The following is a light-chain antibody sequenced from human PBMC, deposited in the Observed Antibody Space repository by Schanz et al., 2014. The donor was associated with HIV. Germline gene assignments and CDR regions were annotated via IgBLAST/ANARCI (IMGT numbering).Light chain of an antibody. CDR1: QSVSKY. V-gene: IGKV3-11*01. CDR3: QKHDGSPFT. Sequence: EIVLTQSPGSLSLSPGESATLSCRASQSVSKYLAWYQQKPGQAPRLLIYDASIRATGVPARFSGSGSGTDFTLTISSLEPDDFAVYYCQKHDGSPFTFGPGTKVD. J-gene: IGKJ3*01. CDR2: DAS.